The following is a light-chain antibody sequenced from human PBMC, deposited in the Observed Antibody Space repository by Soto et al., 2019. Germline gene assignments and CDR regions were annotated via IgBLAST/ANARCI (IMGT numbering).Light chain of an antibody. CDR1: QSIYINS. CDR2: AAT. Sequence: EIVLTQSPGTLSLSPGERATLSCRASQSIYINSLAWYQHKRVQAPRLLIYAATVRATAVPDRFNGRWSGTDFALTISRLEPEDSAMYYCQHYGDSHFAFGPGTKLDVK. CDR3: QHYGDSHFA. V-gene: IGKV3-20*01. J-gene: IGKJ3*01.